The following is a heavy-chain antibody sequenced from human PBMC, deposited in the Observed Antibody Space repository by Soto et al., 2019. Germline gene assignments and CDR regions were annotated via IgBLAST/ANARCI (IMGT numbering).Heavy chain of an antibody. J-gene: IGHJ4*02. Sequence: PGGSLRLSCAASGFTFSNYGMHWVRQAPGKGLEWVAVISYDGSNKYYADSVKGRFTISRDNSKNTLYLQMNSLRAEDTAVYYCAKDRGVPCADYLLDYWGQGTLVSVSS. D-gene: IGHD2-8*02. CDR1: GFTFSNYG. CDR2: ISYDGSNK. CDR3: AKDRGVPCADYLLDY. V-gene: IGHV3-30*18.